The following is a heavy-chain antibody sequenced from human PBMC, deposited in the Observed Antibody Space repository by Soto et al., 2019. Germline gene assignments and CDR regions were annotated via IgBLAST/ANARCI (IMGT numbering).Heavy chain of an antibody. CDR1: GFTFSNFA. Sequence: EVQLLESGGGLVQPGGSLRLSCAASGFTFSNFAMSWVRQAPGKGLEWVSGIGGGGASIYYTDSVKGRFTISRDNPKNTLYLQMNTLRAEDSAVYYCAKFGTGSVPTRLDYWGQGTLITVSS. D-gene: IGHD1-1*01. CDR3: AKFGTGSVPTRLDY. J-gene: IGHJ4*02. CDR2: IGGGGASI. V-gene: IGHV3-23*01.